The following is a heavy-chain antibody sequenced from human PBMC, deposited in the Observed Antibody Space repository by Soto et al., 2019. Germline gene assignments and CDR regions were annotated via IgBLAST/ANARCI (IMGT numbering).Heavy chain of an antibody. CDR1: GASVTSTGYY. J-gene: IGHJ4*02. CDR3: ARVSAVSAEHYFDY. CDR2: ILHNANA. D-gene: IGHD6-19*01. V-gene: IGHV4-30-4*01. Sequence: QVQLRESGPGLMRPSQTLSLTCTVSGASVTSTGYYWTWIRQSPWKGLEWLGNILHNANADYSPSLEPRLSISLDSSKSQFSLKLNSLSAADTAIYFCARVSAVSAEHYFDYWGQGALVTVSS.